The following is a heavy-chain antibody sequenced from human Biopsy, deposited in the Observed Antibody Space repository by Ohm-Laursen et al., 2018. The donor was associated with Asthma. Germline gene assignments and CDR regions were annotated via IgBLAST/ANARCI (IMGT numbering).Heavy chain of an antibody. Sequence: SSVKVSCKSSGGTFSTFGISWVRQAPGQGLEWMGRIIPFYGTATYAQNFQGRLTLTADESTSTAYMELSSLRPEDTAVYYCARGGLHYYEYYGMDVWGQGTTVTVSS. CDR2: IIPFYGTA. CDR1: GGTFSTFG. V-gene: IGHV1-69*15. J-gene: IGHJ6*02. CDR3: ARGGLHYYEYYGMDV. D-gene: IGHD2-21*02.